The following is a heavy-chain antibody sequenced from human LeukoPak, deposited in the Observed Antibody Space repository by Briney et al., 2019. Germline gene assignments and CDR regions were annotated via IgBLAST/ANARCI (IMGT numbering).Heavy chain of an antibody. CDR3: ARIDYYGSGSYTY. D-gene: IGHD3-10*01. J-gene: IGHJ4*02. CDR1: GGTFSSYA. V-gene: IGHV1-69*04. CDR2: IIPILGIA. Sequence: ASVKVSCKASGGTFSSYAISWVRQAPGQGLEWMGSIIPILGIANYAQKFQGRVTITADKSTSTAYMELSSLRSEDTAVYYCARIDYYGSGSYTYWGQGTLVTVSS.